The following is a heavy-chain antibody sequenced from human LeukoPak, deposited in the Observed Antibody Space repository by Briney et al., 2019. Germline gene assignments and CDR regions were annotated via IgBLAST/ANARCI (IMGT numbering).Heavy chain of an antibody. CDR2: IYYSGST. CDR1: GGSISSGCYY. CDR3: ARGGDYGDPFDY. D-gene: IGHD4-17*01. J-gene: IGHJ4*02. Sequence: SQTLSLTCTVSGGSISSGCYYWSWIRQHPGEGLEWIGYIYYSGSTYYNPSLKSRVTISVDTSKSQFSLKLSSVTAADTAVYYCARGGDYGDPFDYWGQGTLVTVSS. V-gene: IGHV4-31*03.